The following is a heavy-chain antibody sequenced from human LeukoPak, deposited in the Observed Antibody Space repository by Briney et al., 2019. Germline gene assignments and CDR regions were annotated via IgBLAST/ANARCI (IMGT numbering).Heavy chain of an antibody. V-gene: IGHV3-53*01. CDR1: GLTVSGNY. CDR3: ARDPYNSGSSYFDY. CDR2: IYSGGST. Sequence: GGSLRLSCAVSGLTVSGNYMSWVRQAPGKGLEWVSAIYSGGSTFYADSVKGRFTISRDNSKNTLYLQMNSLRAEDTAVYYCARDPYNSGSSYFDYWGQGTLVTASS. D-gene: IGHD3-10*01. J-gene: IGHJ4*02.